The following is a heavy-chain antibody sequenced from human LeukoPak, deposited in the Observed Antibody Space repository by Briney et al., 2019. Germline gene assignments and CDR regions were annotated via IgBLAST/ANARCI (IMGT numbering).Heavy chain of an antibody. Sequence: SETLSLTCTVSGGSISSSSYYWGWIRQPPGKGLEWIGTIYYSGSTYYNPSLTSRVTISVDTSKNQFSLALSSVTAADTAVYYCARQYWRFGTNYFDYWGPGTLVTVSS. V-gene: IGHV4-39*01. D-gene: IGHD3-10*01. CDR3: ARQYWRFGTNYFDY. CDR2: IYYSGST. J-gene: IGHJ4*02. CDR1: GGSISSSSYY.